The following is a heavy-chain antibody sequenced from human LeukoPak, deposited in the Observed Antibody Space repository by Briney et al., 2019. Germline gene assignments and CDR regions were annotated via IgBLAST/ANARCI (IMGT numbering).Heavy chain of an antibody. D-gene: IGHD3-22*01. Sequence: GESLKISCKGSGYSFTSYWIGWVRQMPGKGLEWMGIIYPGDSDTRYSPSFQGQVTISADKSISTAYLQWSSLKASDTAMYYCARGDDSSGYFEAFDIWGQGTMATVSS. V-gene: IGHV5-51*01. CDR2: IYPGDSDT. J-gene: IGHJ3*02. CDR1: GYSFTSYW. CDR3: ARGDDSSGYFEAFDI.